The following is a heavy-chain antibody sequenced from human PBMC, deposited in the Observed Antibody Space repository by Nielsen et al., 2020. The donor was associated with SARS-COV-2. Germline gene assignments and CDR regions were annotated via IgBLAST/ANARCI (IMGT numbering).Heavy chain of an antibody. CDR3: ARGAYYYGSGSYLNNWFDP. CDR2: IYYSGST. CDR1: GGSISSSSYY. V-gene: IGHV4-39*01. J-gene: IGHJ5*02. D-gene: IGHD3-10*01. Sequence: SETLPLTCTVSGGSISSSSYYWGWIRQPPGKGLEWIGSIYYSGSTYYNPSLKSRVTISVDTSKNQFSLKLSSVTAADTAVYYCARGAYYYGSGSYLNNWFDPWGQGTLVTVSS.